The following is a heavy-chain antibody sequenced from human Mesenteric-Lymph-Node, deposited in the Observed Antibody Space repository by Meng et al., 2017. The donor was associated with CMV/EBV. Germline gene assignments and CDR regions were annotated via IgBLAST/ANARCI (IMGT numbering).Heavy chain of an antibody. CDR1: GFTFSSYA. D-gene: IGHD6-19*01. J-gene: IGHJ4*02. CDR2: ISGSGGST. CDR3: AISSGRSLTDY. Sequence: ETLSLTCAASGFTFSSYAMSWVRQAPGKGLEWVSAISGSGGSTYYADSVKGRFTISRDNSKNTLYLQMNSLRAEDTAVYYCAISSGRSLTDYWGQGTLVTVSS. V-gene: IGHV3-23*01.